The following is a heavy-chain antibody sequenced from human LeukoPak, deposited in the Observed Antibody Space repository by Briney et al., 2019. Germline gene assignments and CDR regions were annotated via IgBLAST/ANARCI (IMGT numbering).Heavy chain of an antibody. J-gene: IGHJ4*02. CDR2: ISSSGSTI. Sequence: GGSLRLSCAASGFTFSSYEMKRVRQAPGKGLEWVSYISSSGSTIYYADSVKGRFTISRDNAKNSLYLQTNSLRAEDTAVYYCARDVYYYDSSGGFDYWGQGTLVTVSS. CDR3: ARDVYYYDSSGGFDY. V-gene: IGHV3-48*03. CDR1: GFTFSSYE. D-gene: IGHD3-22*01.